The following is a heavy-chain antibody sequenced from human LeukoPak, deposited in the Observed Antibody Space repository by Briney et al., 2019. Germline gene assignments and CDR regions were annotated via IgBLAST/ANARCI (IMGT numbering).Heavy chain of an antibody. CDR2: FDPEDGET. J-gene: IGHJ3*02. V-gene: IGHV1-24*01. CDR1: GYTLTELS. Sequence: ASVKVSCKVSGYTLTELSMHWVRQAPGKGLEWMGGFDPEDGETIYAQKFQGRVTMTEDTSTDTAYMELSSPRSEDTAVYYCATRNPGYCSSTSCKSDAFDIWGQGTMVTVSS. D-gene: IGHD2-2*01. CDR3: ATRNPGYCSSTSCKSDAFDI.